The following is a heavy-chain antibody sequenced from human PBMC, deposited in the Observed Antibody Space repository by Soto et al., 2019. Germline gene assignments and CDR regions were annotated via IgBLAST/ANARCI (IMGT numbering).Heavy chain of an antibody. CDR1: GGSISISLYY. CDR3: ARRVGLGGNWFGP. Sequence: PSETLSLTCTVSGGSISISLYYWGWIRQPPGKGLEWIGSIYYSGTTYYNPSLKSRVTISVDSSQNQFSLKLNSVTAAETAIYYCARRVGLGGNWFGPWGQGILVTVSS. J-gene: IGHJ5*02. V-gene: IGHV4-39*01. D-gene: IGHD3-16*01. CDR2: IYYSGTT.